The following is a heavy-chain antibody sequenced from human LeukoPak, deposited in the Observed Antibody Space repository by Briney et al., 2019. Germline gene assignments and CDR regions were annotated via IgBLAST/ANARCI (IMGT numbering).Heavy chain of an antibody. Sequence: PSETLSLTCAVYGGSFSGYYWSWIRQPPGKGLEWIGEINHSGSTNYNPSLKSRVTISVDTSKNQFSLKLSSVTAADTAVYYCARRFDSSGWSAYYYYYYGTDVWGQGTTVTVSS. J-gene: IGHJ6*02. CDR3: ARRFDSSGWSAYYYYYYGTDV. CDR2: INHSGST. V-gene: IGHV4-34*01. D-gene: IGHD6-19*01. CDR1: GGSFSGYY.